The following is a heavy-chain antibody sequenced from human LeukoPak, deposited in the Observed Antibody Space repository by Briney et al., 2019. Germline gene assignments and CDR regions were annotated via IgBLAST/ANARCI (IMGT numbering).Heavy chain of an antibody. D-gene: IGHD1-26*01. V-gene: IGHV1-46*01. CDR1: GYTFTRYY. CDR3: ARGVGATYYFYY. Sequence: ASVKVSCKASGYTFTRYYMHWVRQAPGQGLAWMGIINTSGGSTSYAQKFQGRVTMTRDTSTSTVYMELSSLRSEDTAVYYCARGVGATYYFYYWGQGTLVTVSS. J-gene: IGHJ4*02. CDR2: INTSGGST.